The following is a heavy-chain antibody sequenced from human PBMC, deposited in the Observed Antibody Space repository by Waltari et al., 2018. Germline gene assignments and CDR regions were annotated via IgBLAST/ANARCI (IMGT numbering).Heavy chain of an antibody. CDR1: GFPFSRYE. CDR3: ARGFGWELPY. J-gene: IGHJ4*02. Sequence: EVQLMESGGGLVQPGGSLRLSCAASGFPFSRYEMTWVRQAPGKGLEWVSYISSSGSTIYYADAVKGRFTISRDNAKNSLYLQMNSLRAEDTAVYYCARGFGWELPYWGQGTLVTVSS. CDR2: ISSSGSTI. D-gene: IGHD1-26*01. V-gene: IGHV3-48*03.